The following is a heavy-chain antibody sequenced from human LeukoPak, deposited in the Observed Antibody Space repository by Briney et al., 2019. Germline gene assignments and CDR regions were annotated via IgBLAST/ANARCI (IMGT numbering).Heavy chain of an antibody. CDR1: GFTFSSYA. CDR2: ISGNGGST. D-gene: IGHD3-22*01. Sequence: GGSLRLSCAASGFTFSSYAMSWVRQAPGKGLEWVSAISGNGGSTYYADSVKGRFTISRDNSKNTLYLQMNSLRAEDSALYYCARGGRGSAAVVAPRSFDIWGQGTMVTVSS. CDR3: ARGGRGSAAVVAPRSFDI. V-gene: IGHV3-23*01. J-gene: IGHJ3*02.